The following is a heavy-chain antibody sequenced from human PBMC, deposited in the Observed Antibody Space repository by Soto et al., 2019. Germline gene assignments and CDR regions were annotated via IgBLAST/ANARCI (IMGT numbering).Heavy chain of an antibody. D-gene: IGHD1-26*01. V-gene: IGHV4-31*03. Sequence: TLSLTCTVSGGSIGSGGYYWSWIRQHPGKGLEWIGYIYYSGSTYYNPSLKSRVTISVDTSKNQFSLKLSSVTAADTAVYYCARVMGSWRGRYYYGMDVWGQGTTVTVSS. CDR3: ARVMGSWRGRYYYGMDV. CDR2: IYYSGST. J-gene: IGHJ6*02. CDR1: GGSIGSGGYY.